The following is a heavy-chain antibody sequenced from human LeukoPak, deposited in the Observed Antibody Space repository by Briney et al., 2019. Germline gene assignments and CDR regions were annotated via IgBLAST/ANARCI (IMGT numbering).Heavy chain of an antibody. CDR2: IIPIFGTA. J-gene: IGHJ1*01. CDR1: GGTFSSCA. V-gene: IGHV1-69*05. CDR3: ALSSPYSSGWYPYFQH. D-gene: IGHD6-19*01. Sequence: ASVKVSCKASGGTFSSCAISWVRQAPGQGLEWMGRIIPIFGTANYAQKFQGRVTITTDESTSTAYMELSSLRSEDTAVYYCALSSPYSSGWYPYFQHWGQGTLVTVSS.